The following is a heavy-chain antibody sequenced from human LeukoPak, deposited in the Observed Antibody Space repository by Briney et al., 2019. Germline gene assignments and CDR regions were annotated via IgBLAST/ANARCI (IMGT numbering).Heavy chain of an antibody. J-gene: IGHJ3*02. CDR3: ARDLGGDCSGGSCPPLGAFDI. D-gene: IGHD2-15*01. CDR1: GFTFSDYY. Sequence: AGGSLRLSCAASGFTFSDYYMSWIRQAPGKGLVGVSYISSSGSTIYYADSVKSRFTISRDNAKNSLYLQMNRLRAEDTAVYYCARDLGGDCSGGSCPPLGAFDIWGQGTMVTVSS. V-gene: IGHV3-11*04. CDR2: ISSSGSTI.